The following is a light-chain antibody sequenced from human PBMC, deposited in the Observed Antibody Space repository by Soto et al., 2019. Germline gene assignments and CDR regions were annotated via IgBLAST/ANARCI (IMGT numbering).Light chain of an antibody. CDR2: DAS. V-gene: IGKV1-5*01. J-gene: IGKJ5*01. CDR3: QQYNSYPIT. CDR1: QRISSW. Sequence: DIQMTQSPSTLSASVGDRVTITCRASQRISSWLAWYQQKPGKAPKVLIYDASSLESGVPSRFSGSGSGTEFTLTISNLQPDDFATFYCQQYNSYPITFGQGTRLEIK.